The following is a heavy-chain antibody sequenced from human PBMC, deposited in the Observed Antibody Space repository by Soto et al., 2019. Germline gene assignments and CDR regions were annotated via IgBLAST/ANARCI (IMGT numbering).Heavy chain of an antibody. CDR2: ISSSSSYI. J-gene: IGHJ3*02. CDR3: ARGFKEYVVVAAHDAFDI. D-gene: IGHD2-15*01. V-gene: IGHV3-21*01. CDR1: GFTFSSYS. Sequence: GGSLRLSCAASGFTFSSYSMNWVRQAPGKGLEWVSSISSSSSYIYYADSVKGRFTISRDNAKNSLYLQMNSLRAEDTAVYYCARGFKEYVVVAAHDAFDIWGQGTMVTVSS.